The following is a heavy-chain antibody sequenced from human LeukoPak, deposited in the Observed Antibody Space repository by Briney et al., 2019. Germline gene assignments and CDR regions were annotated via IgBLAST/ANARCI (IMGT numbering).Heavy chain of an antibody. CDR1: GGSISSGGYY. CDR3: ARYSSSSGLAFDY. J-gene: IGHJ4*02. V-gene: IGHV4-31*01. CDR2: IYYSGST. Sequence: SETLSLTCTVSGGSISSGGYYWSSIRQHPGKGLEWIRYIYYSGSTYYNPSLKSQVTKSVDTSKNEFALKLSSVTAADTAVYYCARYSSSSGLAFDYWGQGTLVTVCS. D-gene: IGHD6-6*01.